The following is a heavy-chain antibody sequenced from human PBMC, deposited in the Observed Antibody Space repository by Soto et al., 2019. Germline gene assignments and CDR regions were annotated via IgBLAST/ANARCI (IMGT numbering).Heavy chain of an antibody. Sequence: GGSLRLSCAASGFTFSSYGMHWVRQAPGKGLEWVAVISYDGSNKYYADSVKGRFTISRDNSKNTLYLQMNILRAEDTAVYYCAKGSYYFWGGGYYYYYMDVWGKGTTVTVS. V-gene: IGHV3-30*18. CDR2: ISYDGSNK. CDR3: AKGSYYFWGGGYYYYYMDV. J-gene: IGHJ6*03. D-gene: IGHD3-3*01. CDR1: GFTFSSYG.